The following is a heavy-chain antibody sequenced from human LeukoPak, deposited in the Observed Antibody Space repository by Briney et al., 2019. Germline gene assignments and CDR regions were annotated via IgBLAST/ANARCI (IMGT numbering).Heavy chain of an antibody. J-gene: IGHJ4*02. Sequence: PGGSLRLTCAASGFTFSTYWMHWVRQAPGKGLVWVSRINSDGSDASYADSVKGRFTISRDNAKNTRYLQMNSLRPEDTAVYYCAREFYLHSDNYDSGNWGQGTLVTVPS. V-gene: IGHV3-74*01. CDR2: INSDGSDA. CDR1: GFTFSTYW. CDR3: AREFYLHSDNYDSGN. D-gene: IGHD3-16*01.